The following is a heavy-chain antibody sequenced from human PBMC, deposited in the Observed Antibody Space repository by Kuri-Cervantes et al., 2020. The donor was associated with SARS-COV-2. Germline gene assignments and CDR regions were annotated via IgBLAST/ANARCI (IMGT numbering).Heavy chain of an antibody. CDR3: ASQEGSGWYPASFQH. J-gene: IGHJ1*01. Sequence: TVKVSCKASGGTFSSYAISWVRQAPGQGLEWMGRIIPIFGTANYAQKFQGRVTITADESTSTAYMELSSLRSEDTAVYYCASQEGSGWYPASFQHWGQGTLVTVSS. D-gene: IGHD6-19*01. CDR2: IIPIFGTA. CDR1: GGTFSSYA. V-gene: IGHV1-69*13.